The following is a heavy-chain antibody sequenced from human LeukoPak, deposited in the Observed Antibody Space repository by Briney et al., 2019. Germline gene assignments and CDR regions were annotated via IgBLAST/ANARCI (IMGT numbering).Heavy chain of an antibody. D-gene: IGHD3-10*02. CDR1: GFTFSNYA. Sequence: GGSLRLSCAASGFTFSNYAMNCVRQAPGKGLECVSSITSSNNIYYADSVKGRFTISRDNAQNSLYLQMNSLRAEDTAVYYCARMFGNSRSYWGQGTLVTVSS. CDR3: ARMFGNSRSY. J-gene: IGHJ4*02. CDR2: ITSSNNI. V-gene: IGHV3-69-1*01.